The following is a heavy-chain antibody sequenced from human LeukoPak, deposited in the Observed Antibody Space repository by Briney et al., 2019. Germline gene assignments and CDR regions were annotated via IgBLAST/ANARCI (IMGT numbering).Heavy chain of an antibody. CDR3: ARERLRFLEWPKFDP. J-gene: IGHJ5*02. CDR1: GGSISSSSYY. V-gene: IGHV4-39*02. D-gene: IGHD3-3*01. CDR2: IYYSGST. Sequence: PSETLSLTCTVSGGSISSSSYYWGWIRQPPGKGLEWIGSIYYSGSTYYNPSLKSRVTISVDTSKSQFSLKLSSVTAADTAVYYCARERLRFLEWPKFDPWGQGTLVTVSS.